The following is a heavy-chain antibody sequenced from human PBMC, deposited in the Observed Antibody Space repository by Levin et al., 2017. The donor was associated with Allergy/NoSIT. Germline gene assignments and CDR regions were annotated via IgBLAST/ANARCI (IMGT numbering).Heavy chain of an antibody. D-gene: IGHD5-12*01. J-gene: IGHJ3*01. CDR2: ISTTSSYT. Sequence: GGSLRLSCSASGFTFSDYYMSWIRQAPGKGPEWISYISTTSSYTNYADSVKGRFTISRDNAKSSLNLQMKSLRAEDTAVYYCARDKLGGDSGYASFDAFDLWGQGTLDTVSS. CDR3: ARDKLGGDSGYASFDAFDL. V-gene: IGHV3-11*05. CDR1: GFTFSDYY.